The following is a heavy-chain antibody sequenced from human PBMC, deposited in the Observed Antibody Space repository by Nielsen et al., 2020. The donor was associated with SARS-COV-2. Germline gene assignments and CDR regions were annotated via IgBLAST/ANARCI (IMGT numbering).Heavy chain of an antibody. CDR2: IKSDGSST. D-gene: IGHD2-15*01. Sequence: GESLKISCAASEFTFSSHWMHWVRQTPGKGLVWVSRIKSDGSSTSYADSVKGRFTISRDNAKSTLYLQLNSLRAEDTAVYYCARGSLACSGGICYLDDAFDIWGQGTVVTVSS. V-gene: IGHV3-74*01. J-gene: IGHJ3*02. CDR1: EFTFSSHW. CDR3: ARGSLACSGGICYLDDAFDI.